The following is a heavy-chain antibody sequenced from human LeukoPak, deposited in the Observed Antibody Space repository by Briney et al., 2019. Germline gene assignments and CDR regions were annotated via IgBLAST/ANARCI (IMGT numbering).Heavy chain of an antibody. J-gene: IGHJ5*02. Sequence: SGTLSLTCAVSGGSISSSNWWSWVRQRPGKGLEWIGEIYHSGSTNYNPSLKSRVTISVDKSKNQFSLKLSSVTAADTAVYYCAREVRRFGELSAWFDPWGQGTLVTVSS. V-gene: IGHV4-4*02. CDR2: IYHSGST. D-gene: IGHD3-10*01. CDR1: GGSISSSNW. CDR3: AREVRRFGELSAWFDP.